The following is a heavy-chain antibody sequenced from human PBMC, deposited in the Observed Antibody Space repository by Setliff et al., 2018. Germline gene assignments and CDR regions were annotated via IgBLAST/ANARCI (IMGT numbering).Heavy chain of an antibody. CDR1: GDSISSGSYY. V-gene: IGHV4-61*09. CDR2: FHTGGST. J-gene: IGHJ5*02. D-gene: IGHD3-3*01. Sequence: PSETLSLTCTVSGDSISSGSYYWTWIRQPAGKGLEWIGHFHTGGSTNYNRSLRSRVSISVDTSKNQFSLKLSSATAADTATYYCARAGPTVTFFRVLVISWWDPWGQGSLVTVSS. CDR3: ARAGPTVTFFRVLVISWWDP.